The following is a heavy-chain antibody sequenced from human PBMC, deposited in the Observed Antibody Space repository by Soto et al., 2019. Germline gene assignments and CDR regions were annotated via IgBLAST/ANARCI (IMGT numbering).Heavy chain of an antibody. D-gene: IGHD2-15*01. Sequence: QVQLVESGGGVVQPGRSLRLSCAASGFTFSSYGMHWVRQAPGKGLEWVAVISYDGSNKYYADSVKGRFTISRDNSKNTLYLQMNSLRAEDTAVYYCAKSTDGDCSGGSCLTPVGFDYWGQRTLVTVSS. J-gene: IGHJ4*02. CDR2: ISYDGSNK. V-gene: IGHV3-30*18. CDR1: GFTFSSYG. CDR3: AKSTDGDCSGGSCLTPVGFDY.